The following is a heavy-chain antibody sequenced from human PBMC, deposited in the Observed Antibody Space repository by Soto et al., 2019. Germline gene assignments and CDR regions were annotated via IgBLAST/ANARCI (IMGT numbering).Heavy chain of an antibody. CDR3: ARGRTVDY. CDR1: GGSFSGYY. CDR2: INHSGST. V-gene: IGHV4-34*01. J-gene: IGHJ4*02. Sequence: QVQLQQWGAGLLKPSETLSLTCAVYGGSFSGYYWSWIRQPPGKGLEWIGEINHSGSTNYNPSLKSRVTISVDTSENEFSLKLSSVTAADAAVYYCARGRTVDYWGQGTLVTVSS.